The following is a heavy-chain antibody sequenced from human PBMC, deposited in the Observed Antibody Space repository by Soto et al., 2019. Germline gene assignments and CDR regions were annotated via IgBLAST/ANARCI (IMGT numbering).Heavy chain of an antibody. CDR2: NYPGDSDT. V-gene: IGHV5-51*01. J-gene: IGHJ4*02. CDR3: ARLYGGDY. CDR1: VYSFTSYW. Sequence: GESLKISGKGSVYSFTSYWHCWVRQMPGKGLEWMGINYPGDSDTRYSPSFQGQVTISADKTISNAYLQWISLKASDTAMYYCARLYGGDYWGQGTLVTVSS. D-gene: IGHD4-17*01.